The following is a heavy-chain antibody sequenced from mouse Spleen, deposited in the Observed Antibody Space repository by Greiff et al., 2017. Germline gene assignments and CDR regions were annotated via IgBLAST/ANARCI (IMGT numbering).Heavy chain of an antibody. V-gene: IGHV1-5*01. CDR1: GYTFTSYW. J-gene: IGHJ1*01. Sequence: EVQLQQSGTVLARPGASVKMSCKASGYTFTSYWMHWVKQRPGQGLEWIGAIYPGNSDTSYNQKFKGKAKLTAVTSTSTAYMELSSLTNEDSAVYYCTDYRYDEGYWYVDVWGAGTTVTVSS. CDR2: IYPGNSDT. D-gene: IGHD2-14*01. CDR3: TDYRYDEGYWYVDV.